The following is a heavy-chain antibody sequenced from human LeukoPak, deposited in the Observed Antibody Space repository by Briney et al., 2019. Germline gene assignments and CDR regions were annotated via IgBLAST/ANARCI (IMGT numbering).Heavy chain of an antibody. V-gene: IGHV3-15*01. CDR3: STGTSVTTSWS. CDR2: IRSNSDGGTA. D-gene: IGHD1-1*01. J-gene: IGHJ5*02. CDR1: GFTFRNIW. Sequence: GGSLRLSCAASGFTFRNIWMTWVRQAPGKGLEWVGRIRSNSDGGTADYAAPVKGRFTISRDDSKTTLYLQLNSLKAEDTAVYYCSTGTSVTTSWSWGQGTLVNVSS.